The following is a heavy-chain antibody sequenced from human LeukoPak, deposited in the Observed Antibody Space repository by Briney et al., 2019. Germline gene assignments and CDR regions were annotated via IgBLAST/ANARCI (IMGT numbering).Heavy chain of an antibody. CDR2: IYHSGST. CDR1: GFTFSSYAM. V-gene: IGHV4-4*02. J-gene: IGHJ6*03. CDR3: ARGQGYCSSTSCPPSGYYYYMDV. Sequence: GSLRLSCAASGFTFSSYAMSWVRQPPGKGLEWIGEIYHSGSTNYNPSLKSRVTISVDKSKNQFSLKLSSVTAADTAVYYCARGQGYCSSTSCPPSGYYYYMDVWGKGTTVTVSS. D-gene: IGHD2-2*01.